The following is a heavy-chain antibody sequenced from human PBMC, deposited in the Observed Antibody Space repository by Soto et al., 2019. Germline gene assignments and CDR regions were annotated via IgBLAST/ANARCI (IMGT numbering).Heavy chain of an antibody. CDR2: IYPGDSDT. Sequence: PGESLKISCKGSGYSFTTYWIGWVRQMPGKGLEWMGIIYPGDSDTRHSPSFQGQVTISVDKSISTAYLQWSSLKASDTAMYYCARQGHYHSSGYYPFDYWGQGTLVTVSS. D-gene: IGHD3-22*01. V-gene: IGHV5-51*01. CDR3: ARQGHYHSSGYYPFDY. J-gene: IGHJ4*02. CDR1: GYSFTTYW.